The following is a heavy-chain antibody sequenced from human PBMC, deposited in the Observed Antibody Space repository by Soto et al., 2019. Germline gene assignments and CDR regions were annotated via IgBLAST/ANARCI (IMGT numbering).Heavy chain of an antibody. J-gene: IGHJ4*02. V-gene: IGHV4-4*07. D-gene: IGHD6-13*01. Sequence: SETLSLTFTVSGGSISSYYWSWIRQPAGKGLEWIGRIYTSGSTNYNPSLKSRVTMSVDTSKNQFSLKLSSVTAADTAVYYCARLSVEQQPVFHDYWGQGTLVTVSS. CDR1: GGSISSYY. CDR3: ARLSVEQQPVFHDY. CDR2: IYTSGST.